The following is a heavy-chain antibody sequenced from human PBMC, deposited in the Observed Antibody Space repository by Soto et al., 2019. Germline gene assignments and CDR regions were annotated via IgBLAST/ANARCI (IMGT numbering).Heavy chain of an antibody. CDR1: GGTFSSYT. D-gene: IGHD3-10*01. V-gene: IGHV1-69*02. J-gene: IGHJ4*02. CDR3: ARSYGSGSRPFDY. Sequence: QVQLVQSGAEVKNPGSSVRVSCKASGGTFSSYTLNWVRQAPGQGLEWMGRIIPILSMSTYGQKFQGRVSTDADKYTTPACVTLSRLGADDTAIYYCARSYGSGSRPFDYWGQGTLVTVSS. CDR2: IIPILSMS.